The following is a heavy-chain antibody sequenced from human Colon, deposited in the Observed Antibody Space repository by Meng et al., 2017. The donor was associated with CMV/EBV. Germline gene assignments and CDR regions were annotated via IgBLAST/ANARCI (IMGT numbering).Heavy chain of an antibody. Sequence: QLPEVGPRLVKAFETPSLHCRVPGGSINRSNYYWGWGRQPPGKGLELIGRMANRGENHFHPSLKERFNLANDTSKNQPPLNKRSVTAAETAVYYCARDSNLSGLAYWGQGTLVTASS. J-gene: IGHJ4*02. CDR1: GGSINRSNYY. CDR3: ARDSNLSGLAY. CDR2: MANRGEN. D-gene: IGHD3-10*01. V-gene: IGHV4-39*06.